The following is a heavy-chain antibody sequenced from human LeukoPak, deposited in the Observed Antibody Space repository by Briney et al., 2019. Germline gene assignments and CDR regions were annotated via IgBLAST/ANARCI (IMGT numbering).Heavy chain of an antibody. J-gene: IGHJ4*02. CDR2: INPNSGGT. D-gene: IGHD4-23*01. CDR1: GYTFTGYY. Sequence: GSVKVSCKASGYTFTGYYMHWVRQAPGQGLEWMGWINPNSGGTNYAQKFQGRVTMTRDTSISTAYMELSRLGSDDTAVYYCARVYYGGNSPSISPAVFDYWGQGTLVTVSS. V-gene: IGHV1-2*02. CDR3: ARVYYGGNSPSISPAVFDY.